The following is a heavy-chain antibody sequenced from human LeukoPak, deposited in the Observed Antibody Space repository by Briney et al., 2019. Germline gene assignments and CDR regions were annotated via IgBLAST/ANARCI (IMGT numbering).Heavy chain of an antibody. CDR1: GFTFSSYG. V-gene: IGHV3-30*02. J-gene: IGHJ4*02. CDR3: AKERDTAVVTIDY. Sequence: PGGSLRLSCAASGFTFSSYGMHWVRQAPGKGLEWVAFIRYDGSNTYYADSVKGRFTISRDNSKNTLYLQMNSLRAEDTAVYYCAKERDTAVVTIDYWVQGSLLTVCS. CDR2: IRYDGSNT. D-gene: IGHD5-18*01.